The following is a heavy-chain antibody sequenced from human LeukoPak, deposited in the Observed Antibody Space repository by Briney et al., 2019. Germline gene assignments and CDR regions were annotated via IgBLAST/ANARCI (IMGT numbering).Heavy chain of an antibody. CDR3: ARGGFLGSGWYTPVDY. V-gene: IGHV4-59*01. J-gene: IGHJ4*02. D-gene: IGHD6-19*01. CDR1: GGSISSYY. Sequence: PSETLSLTCTVSGGSISSYYWSWIRQPPGKGLEWIGYIYYSGCTNYNPSLKSRVTISVDTSKNQFSLKLSSVTAADTAVYYCARGGFLGSGWYTPVDYWGQGTLVTVSS. CDR2: IYYSGCT.